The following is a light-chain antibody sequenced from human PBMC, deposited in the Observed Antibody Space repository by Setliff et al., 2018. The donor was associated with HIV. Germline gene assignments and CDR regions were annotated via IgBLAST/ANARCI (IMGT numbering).Light chain of an antibody. CDR1: NSDVGGYNY. CDR3: SSYTSSTPLYV. V-gene: IGLV2-14*03. Sequence: QSALTQPASVSGSPGHSITISCTGTNSDVGGYNYVSWYPQHPGKAPKLMISAVSNGPSGVSNRFSGSKSVNTASLTISGLQAEAEADYSCSSYTSSTPLYVFGTGTKVTVL. J-gene: IGLJ1*01. CDR2: AVS.